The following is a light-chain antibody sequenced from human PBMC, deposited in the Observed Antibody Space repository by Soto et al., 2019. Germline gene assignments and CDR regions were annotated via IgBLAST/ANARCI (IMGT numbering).Light chain of an antibody. CDR2: AAS. CDR1: QDISDY. J-gene: IGKJ4*01. Sequence: IHMTQCPSTLSGSVRHRVTITWLASQDISDYLAWYQQRPGKAPKLLIYAASTLQSGVPSRFSGSGSGTEFTLTISRLQPEDFATYSCQQLNSYPLTFGGGTKVDIK. CDR3: QQLNSYPLT. V-gene: IGKV1-9*01.